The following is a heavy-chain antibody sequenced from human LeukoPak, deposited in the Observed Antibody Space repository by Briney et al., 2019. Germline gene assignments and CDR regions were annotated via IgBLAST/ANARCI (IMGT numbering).Heavy chain of an antibody. CDR1: GGSFSGYY. V-gene: IGHV4-34*01. CDR2: INHSGST. Sequence: SETLSLTCAVYGGSFSGYYWSWIRQPPGKGLEGIGEINHSGSTNYNPSLKSRVTISVDTSKNQFSLKPSSVTAAETAVYYCARGDRGYDSSGYYCFDYWGQGTLVTVSS. CDR3: ARGDRGYDSSGYYCFDY. J-gene: IGHJ4*02. D-gene: IGHD3-22*01.